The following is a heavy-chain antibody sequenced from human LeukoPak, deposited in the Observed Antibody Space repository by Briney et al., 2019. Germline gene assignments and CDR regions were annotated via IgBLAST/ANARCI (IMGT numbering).Heavy chain of an antibody. CDR1: GFTFSSYW. Sequence: PGGSLRLSCAASGFTFSSYWMHWVRQAPGKGLELVANIKLDGTEKYYVDSVKGRFTISRNNAKTSMYLHMNSLRAQDTAVYYRASDRFYFGVWGQGALVTVSS. CDR2: IKLDGTEK. D-gene: IGHD3-16*01. CDR3: ASDRFYFGV. V-gene: IGHV3-7*05. J-gene: IGHJ4*02.